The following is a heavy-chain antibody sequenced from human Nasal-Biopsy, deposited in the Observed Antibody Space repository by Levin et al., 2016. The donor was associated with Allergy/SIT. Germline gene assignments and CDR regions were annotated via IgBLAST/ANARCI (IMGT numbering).Heavy chain of an antibody. CDR1: GFSFSRFG. V-gene: IGHV3-21*01. Sequence: GESLKISCAASGFSFSRFGMHWVRQAPGKGLEWVSSISSSSSYIYYADSVKGRFTISRDNAKNSLYLQMNSLRAEDTAVYYCASYGGNSGDYWGQGTLVTVSS. CDR3: ASYGGNSGDY. D-gene: IGHD4-23*01. J-gene: IGHJ4*02. CDR2: ISSSSSYI.